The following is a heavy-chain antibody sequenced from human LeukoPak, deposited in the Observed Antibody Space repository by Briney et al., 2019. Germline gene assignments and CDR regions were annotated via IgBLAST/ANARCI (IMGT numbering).Heavy chain of an antibody. CDR1: GFTFDDYA. Sequence: GGSLRLSCAASGFTFDDYAMHWVRQAPGKGLEWVSGISWNSGSIGYADSVKGRFTISRDNAKNSLYLQMNSLRAEDTALHYCAKGIAGVRGVSYFDYWGQGTLVTVSS. V-gene: IGHV3-9*01. J-gene: IGHJ4*02. D-gene: IGHD3-10*01. CDR2: ISWNSGSI. CDR3: AKGIAGVRGVSYFDY.